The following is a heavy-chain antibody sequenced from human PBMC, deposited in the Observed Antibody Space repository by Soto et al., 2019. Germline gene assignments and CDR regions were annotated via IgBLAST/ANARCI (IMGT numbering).Heavy chain of an antibody. CDR3: AKGAPYLTSFDI. V-gene: IGHV3-23*01. Sequence: GGSLRLSCAASGFTFSDCAMSWVRQAPGKGLEWVSGISSGGGGTYYADSVKGRFTISRDNSKNMLYVQMSSLRAEDTALYYCAKGAPYLTSFDIWGQGTMVTVSS. CDR2: ISSGGGGT. CDR1: GFTFSDCA. D-gene: IGHD1-20*01. J-gene: IGHJ3*02.